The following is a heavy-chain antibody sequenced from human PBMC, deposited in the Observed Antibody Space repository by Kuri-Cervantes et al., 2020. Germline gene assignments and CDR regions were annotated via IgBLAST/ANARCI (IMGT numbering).Heavy chain of an antibody. CDR2: ISSSGSTI. CDR1: GFTFSDYY. V-gene: IGHV3-11*01. Sequence: GGSLRLSCAASGFTFSDYYMSWTRQAPGKGLEWVSYISSSGSTIYYADSVKGRFTISRDNAKNSLYLQMNSLRAEDTAVYYCARDGGLRFLEWSQSVDYYMDVWGKGTTVTVSS. CDR3: ARDGGLRFLEWSQSVDYYMDV. J-gene: IGHJ6*03. D-gene: IGHD3-3*01.